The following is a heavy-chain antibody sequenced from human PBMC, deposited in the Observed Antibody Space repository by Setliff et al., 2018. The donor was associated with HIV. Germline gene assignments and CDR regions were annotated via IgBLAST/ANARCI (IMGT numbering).Heavy chain of an antibody. CDR1: GGSISSGSDY. CDR3: ARAPSCADSWCYMYYYYYYGMDV. D-gene: IGHD2-8*01. J-gene: IGHJ6*02. CDR2: IVDSGST. V-gene: IGHV4-61*01. Sequence: PSETLSLTCSVSGGSISSGSDYWSWIRQSPEKGLEWIGEIVDSGSTNYSPSLKSRVTISLDTSKKQFSLRLNPVTAADTGVYYCARAPSCADSWCYMYYYYYYGMDVWGLGTTVTVSS.